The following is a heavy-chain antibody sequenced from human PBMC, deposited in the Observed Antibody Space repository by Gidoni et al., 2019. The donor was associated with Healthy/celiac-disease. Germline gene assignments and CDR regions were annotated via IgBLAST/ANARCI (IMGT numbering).Heavy chain of an antibody. D-gene: IGHD2-2*02. Sequence: QVQLVQSGAAVQKPGASVKVSCQASGYTFTGYYMPWVRQAPGQGLEWMGWINPNSGGTNYAQKFQGRVTMTRDTSISTAYMELSRLRSDDTAVYYCARDMGYCSSTSCYIGSVYGMDVWGQGTTVTVSS. J-gene: IGHJ6*02. CDR3: ARDMGYCSSTSCYIGSVYGMDV. V-gene: IGHV1-2*02. CDR1: GYTFTGYY. CDR2: INPNSGGT.